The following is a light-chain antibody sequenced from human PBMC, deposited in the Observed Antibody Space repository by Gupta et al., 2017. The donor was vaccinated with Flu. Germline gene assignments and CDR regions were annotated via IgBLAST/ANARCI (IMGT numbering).Light chain of an antibody. V-gene: IGLV1-40*01. CDR3: QSYDSSLSGSNV. Sequence: QSVLTQPPSVSGAPGQRVTISCTGRSSNIGAGYDVNWYQQLPGTAPKLLIYGNSNRPSGVPDRFSGSKSGTSASLAITGLQAEDEADYYCQSYDSSLSGSNVFGTGTKVTVL. CDR2: GNS. CDR1: SSNIGAGYD. J-gene: IGLJ1*01.